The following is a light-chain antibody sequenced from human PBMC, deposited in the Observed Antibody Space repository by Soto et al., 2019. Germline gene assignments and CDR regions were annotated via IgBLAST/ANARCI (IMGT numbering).Light chain of an antibody. CDR1: QSGFSFY. Sequence: EIVLTQSPGTLSLSPGERATLSCRASQSGFSFYLAWFQQKPGQAPRLLIYGASTRATGIPDRFSGSGSGTDFTLTISSPEPEDFSVYYCHQYGSSPWTLGQGTKVEIK. J-gene: IGKJ1*01. V-gene: IGKV3-20*01. CDR2: GAS. CDR3: HQYGSSPWT.